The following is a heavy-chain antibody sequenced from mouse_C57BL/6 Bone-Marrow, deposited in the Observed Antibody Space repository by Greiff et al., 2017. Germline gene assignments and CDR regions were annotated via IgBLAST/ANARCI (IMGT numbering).Heavy chain of an antibody. CDR3: AREGPYYYGSSWFAY. D-gene: IGHD1-1*01. CDR1: GYTFTSYW. V-gene: IGHV1-69*01. CDR2: IDPSDSYT. Sequence: QVQLKQPGAELVMPGASVKLSCKASGYTFTSYWMHWVKQRPGQGLAWIGEIDPSDSYTNYNQKFKGKSTLTVDKSSSTAYMQLSSLTSEDSAVYYCAREGPYYYGSSWFAYWGQGTLVTVSA. J-gene: IGHJ3*01.